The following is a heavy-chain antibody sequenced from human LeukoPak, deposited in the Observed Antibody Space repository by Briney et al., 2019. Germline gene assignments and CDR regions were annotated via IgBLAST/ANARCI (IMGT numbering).Heavy chain of an antibody. V-gene: IGHV3-23*01. D-gene: IGHD3-22*01. CDR3: ARKGEASSGYLYYFDY. Sequence: GGSLRLSCAASGFTFSSYAMSWVRQAPGKGLEWVSAISGSGGSTYYADSVKGRFSISRDNSNNTLYLQMNSLRAEDTAVYSCARKGEASSGYLYYFDYWGQGTRVTVSS. J-gene: IGHJ4*02. CDR2: ISGSGGST. CDR1: GFTFSSYA.